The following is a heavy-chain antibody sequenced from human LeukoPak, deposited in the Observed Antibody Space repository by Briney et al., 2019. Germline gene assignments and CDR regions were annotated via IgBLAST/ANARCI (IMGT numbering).Heavy chain of an antibody. Sequence: GASVKVSCKASGYTFTSYYMHWVRQAPGQGLEWMGEFNPSGGSTTYAQKFQGRVTMTTDTSTSTVYMELSSLRSEDTAVYYCARDYGDYFDYWGQGTLVTVSS. CDR3: ARDYGDYFDY. J-gene: IGHJ4*02. V-gene: IGHV1-46*01. CDR1: GYTFTSYY. D-gene: IGHD4-17*01. CDR2: FNPSGGST.